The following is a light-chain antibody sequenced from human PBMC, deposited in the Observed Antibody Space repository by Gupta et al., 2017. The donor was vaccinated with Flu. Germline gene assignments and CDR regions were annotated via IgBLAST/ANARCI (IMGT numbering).Light chain of an antibody. CDR3: QQSFTNPPA. V-gene: IGKV1-39*01. CDR1: QTVGNY. J-gene: IGKJ1*01. Sequence: DIQVTQSPSSLSASVGDRVTLTCRTSQTVGNYLSWYQQKPGTAPKLLIYAASNLQSGVPSRFSGSGSGTDFTLTINSLQPDDFATYYCQQSFTNPPAFGQGTKVEI. CDR2: AAS.